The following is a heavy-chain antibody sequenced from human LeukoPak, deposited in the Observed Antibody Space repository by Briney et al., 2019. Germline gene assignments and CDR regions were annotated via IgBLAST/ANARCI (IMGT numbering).Heavy chain of an antibody. CDR1: GGTFSSYA. Sequence: SVKVSCKASGGTFSSYAISWVRQAPGQGLEWMGGIIPIFGTANYAQKFQGRVTITTDESSSTAYMELSSLRSEDTAVYYCARDMAVLVRGDHAGDVWGKGTTVTVSS. J-gene: IGHJ6*04. D-gene: IGHD3-10*01. CDR3: ARDMAVLVRGDHAGDV. V-gene: IGHV1-69*05. CDR2: IIPIFGTA.